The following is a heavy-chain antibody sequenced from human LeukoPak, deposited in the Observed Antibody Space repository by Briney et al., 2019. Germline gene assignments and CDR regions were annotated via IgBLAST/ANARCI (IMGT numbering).Heavy chain of an antibody. CDR1: GYTFTSNY. V-gene: IGHV1-3*01. D-gene: IGHD3-22*01. J-gene: IGHJ4*02. CDR3: ARAFYDSSGLDY. Sequence: ASVKVSCKASGYTFTSNYIHWVRQAPGQGLEWMGWINAGNGNTKYSQKFQGRVTITRDTSASTAYMELSSLRSEDTAVYYCARAFYDSSGLDYWGQGTLVTVSS. CDR2: INAGNGNT.